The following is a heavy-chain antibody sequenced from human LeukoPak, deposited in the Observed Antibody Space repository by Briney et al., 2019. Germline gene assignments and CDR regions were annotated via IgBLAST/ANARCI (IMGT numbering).Heavy chain of an antibody. CDR3: ARDRYYYDSSGYSGAFDI. CDR2: IWYDGSNK. J-gene: IGHJ3*02. CDR1: GFTFSSYG. V-gene: IGHV3-33*01. D-gene: IGHD3-22*01. Sequence: GGSLRLSCAASGFTFSSYGMHWVRQAPGKGLEWVAVIWYDGSNKYYADSVKGRFTISRDNSKNTLYLQMNSLRAEDTAVYYCARDRYYYDSSGYSGAFDIWGQGTMVTVSS.